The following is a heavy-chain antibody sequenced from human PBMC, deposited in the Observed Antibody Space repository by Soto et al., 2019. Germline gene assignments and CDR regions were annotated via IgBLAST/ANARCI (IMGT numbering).Heavy chain of an antibody. Sequence: PGGSLRLSCVGSGFTFSRYGMHWIRQAPGEGLEWMAVIVNDGSDRDYAASVAGRFTISRDNSKNTLYLQMDNLGVDDTAMYYCARDDDYEANGLDYWGQGXLVTV. V-gene: IGHV3-33*01. CDR3: ARDDDYEANGLDY. J-gene: IGHJ4*02. CDR2: IVNDGSDR. CDR1: GFTFSRYG. D-gene: IGHD4-17*01.